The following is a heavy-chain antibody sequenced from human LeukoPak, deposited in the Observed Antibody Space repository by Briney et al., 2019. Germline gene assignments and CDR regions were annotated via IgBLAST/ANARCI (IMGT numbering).Heavy chain of an antibody. CDR1: GGSISSGGYS. V-gene: IGHV4-30-2*01. Sequence: SETLSLTCAVSGGSISSGGYSWSWIRQPPGKGLEWIGYIYRSGSTYYNPSLKSRVTISVDRSKNQFSLKLSSVTAADTAVYYCARAAMVRGVAYGMDVWGQGTTVTVSS. CDR2: IYRSGST. CDR3: ARAAMVRGVAYGMDV. J-gene: IGHJ6*02. D-gene: IGHD3-10*01.